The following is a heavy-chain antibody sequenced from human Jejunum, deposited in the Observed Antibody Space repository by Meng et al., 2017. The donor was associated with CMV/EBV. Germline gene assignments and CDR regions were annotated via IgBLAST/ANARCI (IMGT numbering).Heavy chain of an antibody. D-gene: IGHD1-14*01. J-gene: IGHJ4*02. Sequence: SSNCATCNWIMQSPSRGLQWLRRTYYTSKLESAYEGSVESLMTLSPDTSKNPFSLHLNSVTPEDTAVYYCARTGYRTAWPPGAFDYWGLGTEVTVSS. CDR2: TYYTSKLES. CDR1: SSNCAT. CDR3: ARTGYRTAWPPGAFDY. V-gene: IGHV6-1*01.